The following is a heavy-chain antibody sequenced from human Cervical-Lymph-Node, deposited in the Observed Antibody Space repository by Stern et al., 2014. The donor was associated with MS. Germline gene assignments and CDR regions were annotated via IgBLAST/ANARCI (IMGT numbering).Heavy chain of an antibody. CDR1: GFNITSYA. CDR3: ARDSRRHVLMDYASLYGMDV. D-gene: IGHD3-16*01. J-gene: IGHJ6*02. CDR2: ISYDGDNK. Sequence: VQLVESGGGVVQPGGSLRLSCAAAGFNITSYAFHWVRQAPGQGLEWVAVISYDGDNKHYAESVKGRFTFSRDDSKNTLYMQMNSLRTEDTAEYYCARDSRRHVLMDYASLYGMDVWGQGTTVTVS. V-gene: IGHV3-30-3*01.